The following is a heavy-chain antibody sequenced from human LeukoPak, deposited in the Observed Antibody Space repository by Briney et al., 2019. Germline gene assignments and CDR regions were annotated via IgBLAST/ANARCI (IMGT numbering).Heavy chain of an antibody. J-gene: IGHJ5*02. Sequence: SGGSLRLSCEASGFTFSDPYMSWIRQAPGKGLEWVSVISNSGGTTLYADSVKGRFTISRDNSKNTVHMQMNSLRAEDTAVYYCARGGQSSGRFDPWGQGTLVTVSS. CDR1: GFTFSDPY. D-gene: IGHD2-15*01. V-gene: IGHV3-23*01. CDR3: ARGGQSSGRFDP. CDR2: ISNSGGTT.